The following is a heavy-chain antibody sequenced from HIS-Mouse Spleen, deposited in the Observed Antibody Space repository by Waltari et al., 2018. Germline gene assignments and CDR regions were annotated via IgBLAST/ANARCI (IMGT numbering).Heavy chain of an antibody. V-gene: IGHV4-39*07. CDR1: GGPISSSSSY. CDR2: IYYSGST. J-gene: IGHJ4*02. CDR3: ARGRRYYGSGSYGSFDY. D-gene: IGHD3-10*01. Sequence: QLQLQASGPGLVKPSETLSLTCPVPGGPISSSSSYWCWIRQPPGKGLEWIGSIYYSGSTYYNPSLKSRVTISVDTSKNQFSLKLSSVTAADTAVYYCARGRRYYGSGSYGSFDYWGQGTLVTVSS.